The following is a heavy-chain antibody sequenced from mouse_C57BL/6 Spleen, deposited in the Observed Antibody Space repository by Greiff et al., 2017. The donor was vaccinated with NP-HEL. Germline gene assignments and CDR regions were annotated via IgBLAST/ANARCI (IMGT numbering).Heavy chain of an antibody. Sequence: QVHVKQSGAELVKPGASVKMSCKASGYTFTSYWITWVKQRPGQGLEWIGDIYPGSGSTNYNEKFKSKATLTVDTSSSTAYMQLSSLTSEDSAVYYCARNYDHYYAMDYWGQGTSVTVSS. J-gene: IGHJ4*01. D-gene: IGHD2-4*01. CDR2: IYPGSGST. CDR1: GYTFTSYW. V-gene: IGHV1-55*01. CDR3: ARNYDHYYAMDY.